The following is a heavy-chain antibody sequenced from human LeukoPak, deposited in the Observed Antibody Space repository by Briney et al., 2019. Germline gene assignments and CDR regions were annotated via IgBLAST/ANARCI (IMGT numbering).Heavy chain of an antibody. V-gene: IGHV3-48*02. CDR1: GFTFSIYS. CDR3: ARSGGNSGVAFDM. Sequence: GGSLRLSCAASGFTFSIYSMNWARQAPGKGLEWVSYISSNSSTKYYADSVKGRFTISRDNAKNSLDLQMNSLRDEDTAVYYCARSGGNSGVAFDMWGQGTMVTVSS. D-gene: IGHD4-23*01. CDR2: ISSNSSTK. J-gene: IGHJ3*02.